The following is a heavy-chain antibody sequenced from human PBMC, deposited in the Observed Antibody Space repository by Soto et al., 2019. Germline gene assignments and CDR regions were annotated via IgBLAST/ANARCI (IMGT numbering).Heavy chain of an antibody. CDR3: GTDVGATGD. CDR2: IIPILGIG. Sequence: SVKVSCKASGGTCSSYTISWVRQAPGQGLEWMGRIIPILGIGKYAQKFQGRVTITADKSTSTAYMELSSLRSEDTAVYSCGTDVGATGDWGHGILVTVSS. CDR1: GGTCSSYT. J-gene: IGHJ4*01. V-gene: IGHV1-69*02. D-gene: IGHD1-26*01.